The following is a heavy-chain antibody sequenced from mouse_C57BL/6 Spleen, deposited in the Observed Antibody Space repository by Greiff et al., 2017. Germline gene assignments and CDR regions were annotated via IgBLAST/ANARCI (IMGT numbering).Heavy chain of an antibody. D-gene: IGHD1-1*01. CDR2: INPNNGGT. J-gene: IGHJ3*01. Sequence: EVQLQQSGPELVKPGASVKISCKASGYTFTDYYMNWVKQSHGKSLEWIGDINPNNGGTSYNQKFKGKATLTVDKSSSTAYMELRSLTSEDSAVYYCASPALLRCLFADWGQGTLVTVSA. V-gene: IGHV1-26*01. CDR1: GYTFTDYY. CDR3: ASPALLRCLFAD.